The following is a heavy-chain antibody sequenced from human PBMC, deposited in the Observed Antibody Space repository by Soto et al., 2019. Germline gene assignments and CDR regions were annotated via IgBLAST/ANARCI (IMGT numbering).Heavy chain of an antibody. Sequence: SGPTLVNPTQTLTLTCTFSGVSLSSKGMRVSWIRQPPGKALEWLARIDWDDDKFYSPSLRTRLTISKDTSKNQVVLTMTNVDPKDTATYYCARSPGGFTVATYFFDYWGQGTLVTVSS. CDR1: GVSLSSKGMR. D-gene: IGHD4-17*01. CDR2: IDWDDDK. V-gene: IGHV2-70*04. J-gene: IGHJ4*02. CDR3: ARSPGGFTVATYFFDY.